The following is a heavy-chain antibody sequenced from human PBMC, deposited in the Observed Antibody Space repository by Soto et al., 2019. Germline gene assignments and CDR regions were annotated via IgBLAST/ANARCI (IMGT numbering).Heavy chain of an antibody. V-gene: IGHV4-4*07. D-gene: IGHD4-17*01. CDR2: IYTSGRT. J-gene: IGHJ5*02. CDR3: ARMIDYGDSFNWFDP. Sequence: SETLSLTCTVSGGSISSYYWSWIRQPAGKGLDWIGHIYTSGRTNYNPSLKSRVTMSVDTSKKQISLKLSSVTAADTAVYFCARMIDYGDSFNWFDPWGQGTLVTVSS. CDR1: GGSISSYY.